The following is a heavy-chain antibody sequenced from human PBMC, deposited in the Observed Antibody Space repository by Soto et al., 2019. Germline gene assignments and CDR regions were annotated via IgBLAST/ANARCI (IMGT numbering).Heavy chain of an antibody. CDR1: GFSFRSSP. V-gene: IGHV3-23*01. CDR3: AKDSHWGIIAPTHDH. Sequence: GGSLRLSCAVSGFSFRSSPMSWVRRAPGKGLEWASGINGGDDSKHYAESVRGRFTITRDNSKNTLLLQMNSLRAEDTAIYYWAKDSHWGIIAPTHDHWGKGTLVALCS. J-gene: IGHJ4*02. D-gene: IGHD3-16*01. CDR2: INGGDDSK.